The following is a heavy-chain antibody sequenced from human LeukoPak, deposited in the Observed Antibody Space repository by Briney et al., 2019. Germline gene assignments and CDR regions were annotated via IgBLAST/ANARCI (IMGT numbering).Heavy chain of an antibody. J-gene: IGHJ5*02. CDR2: ISYDGSNK. CDR1: GFTFSSYA. D-gene: IGHD6-19*01. Sequence: PGGSLRLSCAASGFTFSSYATHWVRQAPGKGLEWVAVISYDGSNKYYADSVKGRFTISRDNSKNTLYLQMNSLRAEDTAVYYCARDPGGWYGDGGWFDPWGQGTLVTVSS. V-gene: IGHV3-30*04. CDR3: ARDPGGWYGDGGWFDP.